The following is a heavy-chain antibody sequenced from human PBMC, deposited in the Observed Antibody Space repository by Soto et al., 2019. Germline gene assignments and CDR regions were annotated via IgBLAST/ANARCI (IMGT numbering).Heavy chain of an antibody. CDR1: GGSISSGGYY. V-gene: IGHV4-31*03. CDR2: IYYSGST. D-gene: IGHD2-2*01. Sequence: SETLSLTCTVSGGSISSGGYYWSWIRQHPGKGLEWIGYIYYSGSTYYNPSLKSRVTISVDTSKNQFSLKLSSVTAADTAVYYRANGPAAQEPMDAFDIWGQGTMVTVSS. J-gene: IGHJ3*02. CDR3: ANGPAAQEPMDAFDI.